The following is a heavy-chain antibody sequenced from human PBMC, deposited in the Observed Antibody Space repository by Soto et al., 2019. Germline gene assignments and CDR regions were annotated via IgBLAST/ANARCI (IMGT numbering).Heavy chain of an antibody. J-gene: IGHJ4*02. V-gene: IGHV3-9*01. CDR2: INWKSDI. CDR1: GFTFDDSA. D-gene: IGHD3-16*01. Sequence: GGSLRLSCAVSGFTFDDSAMHWVRQAPEKGLEWVSGINWKSDIGYADSVKGRFTISRDNAENSLYPQMNSLRAEDTALYYCAISQDRGGRTTFIYWGQGTQVTVSS. CDR3: AISQDRGGRTTFIY.